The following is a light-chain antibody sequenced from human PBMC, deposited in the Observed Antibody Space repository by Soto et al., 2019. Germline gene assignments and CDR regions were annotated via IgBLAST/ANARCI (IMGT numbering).Light chain of an antibody. J-gene: IGKJ5*01. CDR2: DAS. CDR3: QQDYNLPIT. CDR1: QSVSSSY. V-gene: IGKV3D-20*01. Sequence: EIVLTQSPGTLSLSPGERATLSCGASQSVSSSYLAWYQQKPGLAPRLLIYDASNRATGIPARFSGSGSGTDFTLTISSLQPEDFAVYYCQQDYNLPITFGQGTRLEIK.